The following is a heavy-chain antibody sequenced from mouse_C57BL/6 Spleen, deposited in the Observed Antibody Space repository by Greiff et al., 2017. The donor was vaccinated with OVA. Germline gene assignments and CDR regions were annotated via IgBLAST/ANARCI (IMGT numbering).Heavy chain of an antibody. CDR3: ARGSLYYGSSYDAMDY. Sequence: DVQLVESEGGLVQPGSSMKLSCTASGFTFSDYYMAWVRQVPEKGLEWVANINYDGSSTYYLDSLKSRFIISRDNAKNILYLQMSSLKSEDTATYYCARGSLYYGSSYDAMDYWGQGTSVTVSS. V-gene: IGHV5-16*01. CDR1: GFTFSDYY. D-gene: IGHD1-1*01. CDR2: INYDGSST. J-gene: IGHJ4*01.